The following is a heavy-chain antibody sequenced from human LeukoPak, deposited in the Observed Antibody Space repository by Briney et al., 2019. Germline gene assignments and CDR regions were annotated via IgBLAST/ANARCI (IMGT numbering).Heavy chain of an antibody. D-gene: IGHD3-22*01. CDR3: ARDLWDYDSSSYFDY. V-gene: IGHV4-59*01. Sequence: SETLSLTCTVSGGSIGSYYWSWIRQPPGKGLEWIGYIYYSGSTNYNPSLKSRVNISVDTSKNQFSLKLSSVTAADTAVYYCARDLWDYDSSSYFDYWGQGTLVTVSS. CDR2: IYYSGST. CDR1: GGSIGSYY. J-gene: IGHJ4*02.